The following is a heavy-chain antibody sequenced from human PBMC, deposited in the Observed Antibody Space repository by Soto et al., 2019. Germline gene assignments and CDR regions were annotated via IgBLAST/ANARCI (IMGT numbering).Heavy chain of an antibody. J-gene: IGHJ4*02. CDR1: GFTFSDYC. D-gene: IGHD1-1*01. V-gene: IGHV3-7*01. Sequence: GGSLRLSCAASGFTFSDYCMNWVRQAPGKGLEWVANIKQDGRKKYYVESVKGRFTISRDNAKNSLYLQMNSLRVEDTAVYYCARDLNWNFAYWGQGT. CDR3: ARDLNWNFAY. CDR2: IKQDGRKK.